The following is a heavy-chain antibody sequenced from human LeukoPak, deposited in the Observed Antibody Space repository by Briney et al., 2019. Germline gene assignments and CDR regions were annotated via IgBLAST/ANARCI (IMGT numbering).Heavy chain of an antibody. CDR1: GGTFSSYA. CDR2: IIPIFGTA. Sequence: ASVKVSCKASGGTFSSYAISWVRQAPGQGLEWMGGIIPIFGTANYAQKFQGRVTITADKSTSTAYMELSSLRSEDTAVYYCARSGDSSGSWGWFDPWGQGTLVTVSS. V-gene: IGHV1-69*06. J-gene: IGHJ5*02. CDR3: ARSGDSSGSWGWFDP. D-gene: IGHD3-22*01.